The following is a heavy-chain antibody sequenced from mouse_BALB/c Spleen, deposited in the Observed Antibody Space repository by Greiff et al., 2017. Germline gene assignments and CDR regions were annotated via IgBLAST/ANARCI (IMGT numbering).Heavy chain of an antibody. CDR3: ARSLYGNYPYYAMDY. D-gene: IGHD2-1*01. CDR1: GYTFTSYW. Sequence: VQLQQSGAELAKPGASVKMSCKASGYTFTSYWMHWVKQRPGQGLEWIGYINPSTGYTEYNQKFKDKATLTADKSSSTAYMQLSSLTSEDSAVYYCARSLYGNYPYYAMDYWGQGTSVTVSS. V-gene: IGHV1-7*01. CDR2: INPSTGYT. J-gene: IGHJ4*01.